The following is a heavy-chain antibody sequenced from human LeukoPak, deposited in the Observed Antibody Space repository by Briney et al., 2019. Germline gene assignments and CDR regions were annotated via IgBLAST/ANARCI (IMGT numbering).Heavy chain of an antibody. Sequence: GGSLRLSCAGSGFIVSSSYLSWVRHTPGKGLEWVSGIYSGGSTYYSDSVKGRFTISRDISKNTLYLQMNSLRAEDTALYYCARQGHWYEDFDNWGQGILVTVSS. CDR1: GFIVSSSY. CDR3: ARQGHWYEDFDN. CDR2: IYSGGST. D-gene: IGHD1-1*01. J-gene: IGHJ4*02. V-gene: IGHV3-53*01.